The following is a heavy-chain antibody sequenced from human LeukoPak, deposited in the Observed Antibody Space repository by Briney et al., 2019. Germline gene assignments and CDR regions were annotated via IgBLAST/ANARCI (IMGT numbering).Heavy chain of an antibody. V-gene: IGHV1-2*02. J-gene: IGHJ4*02. Sequence: GASVKVSCKASGYTFTGYYMHWVRQAPGQGLEWMGWINPNSGGTNYAQKFQGRVTMTRDTSISTAYMELSRLRSDDTAVYYCARDHGQLWLPDGSAPYFDYWGQGTLVTVSS. CDR3: ARDHGQLWLPDGSAPYFDY. CDR1: GYTFTGYY. D-gene: IGHD5-18*01. CDR2: INPNSGGT.